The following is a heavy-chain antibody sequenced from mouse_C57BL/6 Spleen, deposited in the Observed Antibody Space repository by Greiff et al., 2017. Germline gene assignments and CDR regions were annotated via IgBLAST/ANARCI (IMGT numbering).Heavy chain of an antibody. D-gene: IGHD1-1*01. V-gene: IGHV5-17*01. CDR2: ISSGSSTI. CDR1: GFTFSDYG. J-gene: IGHJ4*01. CDR3: ARVTTVHYYAMDY. Sequence: EVKVVESGGGLVKPGGSLKLSCAASGFTFSDYGMHWVRQAPEKGLEWVAYISSGSSTIYYADTVKGRFTISRDNAKNTLFLQMTSLSSEDTAMYDCARVTTVHYYAMDYWGQGTSVTVSS.